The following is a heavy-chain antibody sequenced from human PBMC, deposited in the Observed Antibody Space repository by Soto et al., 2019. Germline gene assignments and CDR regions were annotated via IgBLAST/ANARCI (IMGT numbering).Heavy chain of an antibody. CDR2: ISWNIGSI. CDR1: GFTFDDYA. CDR3: AKDIGTDYSNYGPCFDY. V-gene: IGHV3-9*01. Sequence: GGSLRLSCAASGFTFDDYAMHWVRQAPGKGLEWVSGISWNIGSIGYADSVKGRFTISRDNAKNSLYLQMNSLRAEDTALYYCAKDIGTDYSNYGPCFDYWGQGTLVTVSS. D-gene: IGHD4-4*01. J-gene: IGHJ4*02.